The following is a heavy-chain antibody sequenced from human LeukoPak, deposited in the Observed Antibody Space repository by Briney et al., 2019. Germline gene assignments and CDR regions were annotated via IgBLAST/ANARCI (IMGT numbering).Heavy chain of an antibody. Sequence: ASVKVSGKASGYTFTSYAMNWVRQAPGQGLEWMGWINTNTGNPTYAQGFTGRFVFSLDTSVSTAYLQISSLKAEDTAVYYCARASSIAAPYYYYYMDVWGKGTTVTVSS. J-gene: IGHJ6*03. CDR1: GYTFTSYA. V-gene: IGHV7-4-1*02. CDR3: ARASSIAAPYYYYYMDV. CDR2: INTNTGNP. D-gene: IGHD6-6*01.